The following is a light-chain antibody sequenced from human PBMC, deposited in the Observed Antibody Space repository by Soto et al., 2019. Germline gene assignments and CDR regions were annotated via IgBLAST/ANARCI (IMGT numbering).Light chain of an antibody. CDR1: QSVHNNY. J-gene: IGKJ5*01. V-gene: IGKV3-20*01. CDR2: AAS. Sequence: DIVLTQSPGTLSLSPGERATLSCRASQSVHNNYLAWYQQKPGQAPRLLIYAASSGATGIPDRFSGSGSGTDFNLSISRLETEDSAVYYCQQYGSSRPVTFGQGTRVEIK. CDR3: QQYGSSRPVT.